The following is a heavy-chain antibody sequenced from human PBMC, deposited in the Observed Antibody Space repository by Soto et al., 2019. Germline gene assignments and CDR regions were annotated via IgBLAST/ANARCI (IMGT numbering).Heavy chain of an antibody. J-gene: IGHJ4*02. CDR2: INSDRSST. CDR3: IKDTTPGGFDS. V-gene: IGHV3-74*01. Sequence: PGGSLRLPCAASGFTFSSYCMHWVRQAPGKGLVWVSRINSDRSSTSYADSVKGRFTISRDDAKNSLYLQMNSLRPEDTAFYYCIKDTTPGGFDSWGRRMLVTVSS. CDR1: GFTFSSYC.